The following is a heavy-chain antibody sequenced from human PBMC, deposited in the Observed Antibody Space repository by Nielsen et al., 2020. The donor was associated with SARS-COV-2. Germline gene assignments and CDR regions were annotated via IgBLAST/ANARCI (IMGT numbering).Heavy chain of an antibody. CDR1: GFTFDDYA. CDR2: ISWNSGSI. V-gene: IGHV3-9*01. D-gene: IGHD1-26*01. J-gene: IGHJ2*01. Sequence: SLKISCAASGFTFDDYAMHWVRQAPEKGLEWVSGISWNSGSIGYADSVKGRFTISRDNAKNSLYLQMNSLRAEDTAVYYCARGLVGATLWYFDLWGRGTLVTVSS. CDR3: ARGLVGATLWYFDL.